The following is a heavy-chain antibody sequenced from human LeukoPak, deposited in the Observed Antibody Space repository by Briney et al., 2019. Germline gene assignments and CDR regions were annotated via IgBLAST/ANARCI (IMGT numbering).Heavy chain of an antibody. CDR3: ARGPTRHYSNVGY. CDR1: GYTFSGYY. V-gene: IGHV1-2*02. D-gene: IGHD4-11*01. CDR2: INPNSGGT. J-gene: IGHJ4*02. Sequence: ASVKVSCKASGYTFSGYYMHWVRQAPGQGLEWMGWINPNSGGTNYAQKFQGRVTMTRDTSISAAYMELSRLRSDDTAEYYCARGPTRHYSNVGYWGQGTLVTVSS.